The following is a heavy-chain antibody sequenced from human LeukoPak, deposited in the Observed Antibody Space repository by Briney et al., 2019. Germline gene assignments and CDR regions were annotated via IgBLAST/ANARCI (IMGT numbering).Heavy chain of an antibody. CDR2: IRGSDGST. CDR1: AFTFSSYT. V-gene: IGHV3-23*01. D-gene: IGHD1-20*01. Sequence: PGGSLRLSCVGSAFTFSSYTMTWVRQAPGKGLEWVSSIRGSDGSTYYADSVKGRFTISRDNSQNTLFLQMKNLRVEDTAVYFCAKDCMTGSAGCLEPRGQGTLVTVSS. J-gene: IGHJ5*02. CDR3: AKDCMTGSAGCLEP.